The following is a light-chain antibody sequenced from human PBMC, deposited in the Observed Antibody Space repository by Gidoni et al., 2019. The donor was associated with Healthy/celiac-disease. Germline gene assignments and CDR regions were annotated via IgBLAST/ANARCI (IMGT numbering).Light chain of an antibody. CDR2: EVS. J-gene: IGLJ1*01. CDR3: RSYTSSSTYF. Sequence: QSALTQPASVSGSHGQSITISCTGTRSDVGGYNYDHWYQQHPGKATKLMLSEVSKRPSGVSTRFSGSTSGNTASLTISGLQAEDAADYYCRSYTSSSTYFFGTGPKVTVL. CDR1: RSDVGGYNY. V-gene: IGLV2-14*01.